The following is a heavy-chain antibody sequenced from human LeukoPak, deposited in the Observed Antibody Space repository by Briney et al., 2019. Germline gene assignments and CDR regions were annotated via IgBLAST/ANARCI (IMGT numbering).Heavy chain of an antibody. CDR1: GYTFPSYF. V-gene: IGHV1-69*13. D-gene: IGHD3-9*01. J-gene: IGHJ4*02. CDR3: ARVSDYDILTGYHYQYFDY. Sequence: ASVKVSCKASGYTFPSYFMHWVRQAPGQGLEWMGGIIPIFGTANYAQKFQGRVTITADESTSTAYMELSSLRSEDTAVYYCARVSDYDILTGYHYQYFDYWGQGTLVTVSS. CDR2: IIPIFGTA.